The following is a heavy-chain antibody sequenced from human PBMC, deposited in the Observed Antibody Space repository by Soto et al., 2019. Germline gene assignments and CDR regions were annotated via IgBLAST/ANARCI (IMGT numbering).Heavy chain of an antibody. CDR2: IIPILGIA. Sequence: QVQLVQSGAEVKKPGSSVKVSCKASGGTFSSYTISWVRQAPGQGLEWMGRIIPILGIANYAQKFQGRVTITADKSTSTAYMGLSSLRSEDTAVYYCARGYGSGSFDYWGQGTLVTVSS. D-gene: IGHD3-10*01. J-gene: IGHJ4*02. V-gene: IGHV1-69*02. CDR1: GGTFSSYT. CDR3: ARGYGSGSFDY.